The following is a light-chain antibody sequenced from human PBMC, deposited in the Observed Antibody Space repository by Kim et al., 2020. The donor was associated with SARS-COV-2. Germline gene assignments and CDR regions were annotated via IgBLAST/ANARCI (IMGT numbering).Light chain of an antibody. CDR3: AAWDDSLSAWV. CDR1: SSNIGSHY. Sequence: QGVTISCSASSSNIGSHYVFWYQQLPGTAPPLLISRNNQRPSGVPDRFSGSKSGTSASLAISGLRSEDEADYYCAAWDDSLSAWVFGGGTKLTVL. CDR2: RNN. J-gene: IGLJ3*02. V-gene: IGLV1-47*01.